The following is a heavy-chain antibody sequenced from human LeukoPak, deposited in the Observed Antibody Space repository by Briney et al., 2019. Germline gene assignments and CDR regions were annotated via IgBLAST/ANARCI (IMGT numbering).Heavy chain of an antibody. CDR3: ARGSYGSGNDAFDI. D-gene: IGHD3-10*01. Sequence: ASVKVSSKASGYTFTGYYMHWVRQAPGQGLEWMGWINPNSGGTNYAQKFQGWVTMTRDTSISTAYMELSRLRSDDTAVYYCARGSYGSGNDAFDIWGQGTMVTVSS. CDR1: GYTFTGYY. J-gene: IGHJ3*02. V-gene: IGHV1-2*04. CDR2: INPNSGGT.